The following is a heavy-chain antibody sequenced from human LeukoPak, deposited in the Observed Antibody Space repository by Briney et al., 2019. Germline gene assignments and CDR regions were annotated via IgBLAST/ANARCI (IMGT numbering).Heavy chain of an antibody. CDR2: ISTDGSST. Sequence: GGSLRLSCAASGFTFSSYWMHWVRQAPGKGLVWVSRISTDGSSTNSADSVKGRLTISRDNAKNTLYLQMTSLRAEDTAVYYCVREYSSSSGRAFDIWGQGTMVTVSP. CDR3: VREYSSSSGRAFDI. J-gene: IGHJ3*02. CDR1: GFTFSSYW. D-gene: IGHD6-6*01. V-gene: IGHV3-74*01.